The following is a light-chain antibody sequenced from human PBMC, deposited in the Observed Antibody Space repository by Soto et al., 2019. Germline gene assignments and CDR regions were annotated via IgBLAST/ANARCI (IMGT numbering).Light chain of an antibody. V-gene: IGKV3-15*01. J-gene: IGKJ5*01. Sequence: EIVMTQSPATLSVSPGERATLSCRASQSVSSNLAWYQQNPGQAPRLLIYGASTRATGIPARFSGSGSGTEFTLTISSLQSEDVAVYYCKQYNNWPPITFGQGTRLEIK. CDR3: KQYNNWPPIT. CDR2: GAS. CDR1: QSVSSN.